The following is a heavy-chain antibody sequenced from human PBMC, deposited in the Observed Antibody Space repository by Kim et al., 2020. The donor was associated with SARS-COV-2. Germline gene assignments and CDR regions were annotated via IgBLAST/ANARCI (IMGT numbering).Heavy chain of an antibody. D-gene: IGHD6-6*01. Sequence: SETLSLTCTVSGGSISSYYWSWIRQPPGKGLEWIGYIYYSGSTNYNPSLKSRVTISVDTSKNQFSLKLSSVTAADTAVYYCARSVAARWYNWFDPWGQGTLVTVSS. J-gene: IGHJ5*02. CDR2: IYYSGST. CDR3: ARSVAARWYNWFDP. V-gene: IGHV4-59*08. CDR1: GGSISSYY.